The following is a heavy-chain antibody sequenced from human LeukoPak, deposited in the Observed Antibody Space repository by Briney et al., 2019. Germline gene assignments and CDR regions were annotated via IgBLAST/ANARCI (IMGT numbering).Heavy chain of an antibody. D-gene: IGHD6-19*01. CDR1: GFTFSSYS. V-gene: IGHV3-48*04. J-gene: IGHJ6*03. CDR3: ARCSSKNSSGWYLGRSYYMDV. Sequence: GGSLRLSCEASGFTFSSYSMNWVRQAPGKGLEWISYISTSTTTIYYANSVKGRFTISRDNAKNSLYLQMNSLRAEDTAVYYCARCSSKNSSGWYLGRSYYMDVWGKGTTVTVSS. CDR2: ISTSTTTI.